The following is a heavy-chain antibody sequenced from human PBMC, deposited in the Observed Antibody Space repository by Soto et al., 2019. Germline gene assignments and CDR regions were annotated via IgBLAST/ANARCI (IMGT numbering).Heavy chain of an antibody. CDR2: IYYSGST. CDR1: GGSISSYY. CDR3: AGYQMLFGPNY. V-gene: IGHV4-59*01. D-gene: IGHD2-2*01. Sequence: PSDTLSLTCTVSGGSISSYYWSWIRQPPGKGLEWIGYIYYSGSTNYNPSPKSRVTISVDTSKNQFSLKLSSVTAADTAVYYCAGYQMLFGPNYWGQGTVVTVSS. J-gene: IGHJ4*02.